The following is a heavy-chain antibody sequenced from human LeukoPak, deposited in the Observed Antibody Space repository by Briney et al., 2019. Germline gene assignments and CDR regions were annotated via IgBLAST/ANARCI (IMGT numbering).Heavy chain of an antibody. V-gene: IGHV3-11*01. D-gene: IGHD4-17*01. Sequence: KPGESLRLSCAASGFTFSDYYMSWIRQAPGKGLEWVSYISSSGSTIYYADSVKGRFTISRDNAKNSLYLQMNSLRAEDTAVYYCAGTGTTRGHYYYYYMDVWGKGTTVTISS. CDR1: GFTFSDYY. CDR2: ISSSGSTI. CDR3: AGTGTTRGHYYYYYMDV. J-gene: IGHJ6*03.